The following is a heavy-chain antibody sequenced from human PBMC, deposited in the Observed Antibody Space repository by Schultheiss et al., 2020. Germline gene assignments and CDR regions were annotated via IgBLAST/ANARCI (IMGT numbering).Heavy chain of an antibody. Sequence: SETLSLTCAVSGGSISSYYWSWIRQPPGKGLEWIGYIYHSGSTNYNPSLKSRVTISVDTSKNQFSLKLSSVTAADTAVYYCARDCADYDILTGPIYYYYYGMDVWGQGTLVNGYS. D-gene: IGHD3-9*01. CDR1: GGSISSYY. CDR2: IYHSGST. CDR3: ARDCADYDILTGPIYYYYYGMDV. V-gene: IGHV4-59*12. J-gene: IGHJ6*02.